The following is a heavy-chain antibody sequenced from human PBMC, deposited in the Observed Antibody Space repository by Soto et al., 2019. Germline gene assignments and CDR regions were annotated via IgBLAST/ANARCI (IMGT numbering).Heavy chain of an antibody. D-gene: IGHD1-7*01. CDR2: ISSDGSKK. V-gene: IGHV3-30*03. CDR1: GFTFSVRG. CDR3: AAEIRTNY. Sequence: PGGSLRLSCVASGFTFSVRGMHWVRQAPGKGLEWVAVISSDGSKKVYADSLKGRLTISRDNSKNTLFLQMNSLSLDDTAVYYCAAEIRTNYWGQGTQVTVSS. J-gene: IGHJ4*02.